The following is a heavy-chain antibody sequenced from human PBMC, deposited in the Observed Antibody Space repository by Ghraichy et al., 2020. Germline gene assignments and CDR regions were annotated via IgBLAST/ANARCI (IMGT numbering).Heavy chain of an antibody. V-gene: IGHV3-74*01. CDR3: ARVGCSSTSGYPYYYYGIVV. CDR2: INSDGSSK. Sequence: GGSLRLSCAASGFTFSSYWMHWVRQAPGKGLVWVSRINSDGSSKSYADSVKGRFTISRDNAKNTLYLQMNSLRAEDTAVYYCARVGCSSTSGYPYYYYGIVVWGQETTVTVSS. D-gene: IGHD2-2*01. CDR1: GFTFSSYW. J-gene: IGHJ6*02.